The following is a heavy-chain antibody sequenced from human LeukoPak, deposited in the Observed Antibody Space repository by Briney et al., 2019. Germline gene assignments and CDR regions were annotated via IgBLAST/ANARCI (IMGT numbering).Heavy chain of an antibody. CDR3: AKDRRKIAAAGYYFDY. J-gene: IGHJ4*02. V-gene: IGHV3-30*18. Sequence: GGSLRLSCAASGFTFSSYGMHWVRQAPGKGLEWVAVISYDGSNKYYADSVKGRFTISRDNSKNTLYLQMNSLRAEDTAVYYCAKDRRKIAAAGYYFDYWGQGTLVTVSS. D-gene: IGHD6-13*01. CDR1: GFTFSSYG. CDR2: ISYDGSNK.